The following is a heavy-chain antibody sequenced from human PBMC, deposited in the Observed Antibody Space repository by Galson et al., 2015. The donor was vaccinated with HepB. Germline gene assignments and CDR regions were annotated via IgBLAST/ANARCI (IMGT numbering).Heavy chain of an antibody. Sequence: PALVKPTQTLTLTCTFSGFSLSTSGVGVGWIRQPPGKALEWLALIYWDDDKRYSPSLKSRLTITKDTSKNQVVLTMTNMDPVDTATYYCAHVSVAPWYFDLWGRGTLVTVSS. CDR3: AHVSVAPWYFDL. CDR1: GFSLSTSGVG. J-gene: IGHJ2*01. D-gene: IGHD6-19*01. V-gene: IGHV2-5*02. CDR2: IYWDDDK.